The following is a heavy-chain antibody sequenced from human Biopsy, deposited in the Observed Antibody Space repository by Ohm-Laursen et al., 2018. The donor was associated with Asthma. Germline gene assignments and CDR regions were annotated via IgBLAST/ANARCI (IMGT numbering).Heavy chain of an antibody. D-gene: IGHD2-2*01. J-gene: IGHJ4*02. V-gene: IGHV1-69*13. CDR1: GGTFNTYV. CDR3: ARKAGSCISRTCYSLDF. CDR2: INSVFGTT. Sequence: SVKVSCKSLGGTFNTYVIGWVRQAPGQGLEWMGGINSVFGTTTYPQKFQDRVTITADDSTSTVYMELSSLGSEDTAVYYCARKAGSCISRTCYSLDFWGQGILVTVSS.